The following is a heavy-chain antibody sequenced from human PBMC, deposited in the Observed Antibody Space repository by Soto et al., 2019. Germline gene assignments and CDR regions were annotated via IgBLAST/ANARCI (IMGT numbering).Heavy chain of an antibody. J-gene: IGHJ4*02. V-gene: IGHV1-2*04. CDR2: INPNSGGT. CDR1: GYTFTGYY. Sequence: GASVKVSCKASGYTFTGYYMHWVRQAPGQGLEWMGWINPNSGGTNYAQKFQGWVTMTRDTSISTAYMELSRLRSDDTAVYYCARDRAVAGTSFFGYWGQGTLVTGSS. CDR3: ARDRAVAGTSFFGY. D-gene: IGHD6-19*01.